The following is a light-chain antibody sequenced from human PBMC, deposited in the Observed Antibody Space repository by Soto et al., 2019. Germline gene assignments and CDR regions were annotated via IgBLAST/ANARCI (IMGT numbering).Light chain of an antibody. CDR3: QQYNSYRT. Sequence: DIQMTQSPSTLSASVGDRVTITCRARQSISIWLAWYQQXPGKAPKVLIYDASIFESGVPSRFSGSGSGTEFTLTISSLQPDDFATYYCQQYNSYRTFGQGTKVDIK. CDR2: DAS. V-gene: IGKV1-5*01. J-gene: IGKJ1*01. CDR1: QSISIW.